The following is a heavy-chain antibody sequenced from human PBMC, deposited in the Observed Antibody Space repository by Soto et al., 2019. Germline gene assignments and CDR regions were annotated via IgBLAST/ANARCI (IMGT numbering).Heavy chain of an antibody. CDR2: IYYSGST. V-gene: IGHV4-39*01. CDR1: GGSISSSSYY. CDR3: ARDCGGDCSPLDY. J-gene: IGHJ4*02. Sequence: QLQLQESGPGLVKPSETLSLTCTVSGGSISSSSYYWGWIRQPPGKGLEWIGSIYYSGSTYYNPSLKSRVTISVDTSKNQFSLKLSSVTAADTAVYYCARDCGGDCSPLDYWGQGTLVTVSS. D-gene: IGHD2-21*01.